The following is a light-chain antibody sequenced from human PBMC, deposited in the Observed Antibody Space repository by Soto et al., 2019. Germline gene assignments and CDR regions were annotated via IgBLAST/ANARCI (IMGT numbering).Light chain of an antibody. Sequence: EIVMTHSPATLSASPCERATLSSRASQSVSSNLAWYQQKAGQAPRLLIFGASTRATGIPARFSGSGSGTDFTLTISRLEPEDFAVYYCQQYGSSPGTFGQGTKVDIK. V-gene: IGKV3-15*01. CDR3: QQYGSSPGT. CDR1: QSVSSN. CDR2: GAS. J-gene: IGKJ1*01.